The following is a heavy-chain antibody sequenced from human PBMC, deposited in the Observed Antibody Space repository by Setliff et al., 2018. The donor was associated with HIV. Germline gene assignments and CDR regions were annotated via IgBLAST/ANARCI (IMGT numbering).Heavy chain of an antibody. Sequence: PSETLSLTCTVSGASIRNYYWSWIRQAPGRGPEWLGFFYTGTTYYNPSLKSRVTISVDTSKRQISLKVKSVTAADTAVYYCARAPTDHYDPTRLGDGLDIWGQGTMVTVSS. D-gene: IGHD3-22*01. V-gene: IGHV4-4*08. J-gene: IGHJ3*02. CDR1: GASIRNYY. CDR2: FYTGTT. CDR3: ARAPTDHYDPTRLGDGLDI.